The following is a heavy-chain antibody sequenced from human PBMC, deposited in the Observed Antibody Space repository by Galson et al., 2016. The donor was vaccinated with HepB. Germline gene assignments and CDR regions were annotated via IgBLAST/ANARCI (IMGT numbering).Heavy chain of an antibody. CDR2: IIPIFGTA. V-gene: IGHV1-69*05. Sequence: SVKVSCKASGGTFSSYAISWVRQAPGQGLEWMGGIIPIFGTANYAQKFQGRVTMTMDASTSTTDMELRKLGKDDTALYYCARGEVLGGGHFDHWGQGTLVIVSS. CDR3: ARGEVLGGGHFDH. CDR1: GGTFSSYA. D-gene: IGHD3-16*01. J-gene: IGHJ5*02.